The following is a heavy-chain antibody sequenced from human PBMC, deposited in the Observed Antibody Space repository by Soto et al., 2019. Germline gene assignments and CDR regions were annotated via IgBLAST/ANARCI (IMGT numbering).Heavy chain of an antibody. CDR1: GFTFSSYA. CDR3: AKDMYCSGGSCYPAEYFQH. J-gene: IGHJ1*01. D-gene: IGHD2-15*01. CDR2: ISGSGGST. V-gene: IGHV3-23*01. Sequence: PVGSLRLSCAASGFTFSSYAMSWVRQAPGKGLEWVSAISGSGGSTYYADSVKGRFTISRDNSKNTLYLQMNSLRAEDTAVYYCAKDMYCSGGSCYPAEYFQHWGQGTLVTVSS.